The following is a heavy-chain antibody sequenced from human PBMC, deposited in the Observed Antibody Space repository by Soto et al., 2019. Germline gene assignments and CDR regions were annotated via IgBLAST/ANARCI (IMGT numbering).Heavy chain of an antibody. Sequence: PGGSLRLSCAASGFTFDNYGMHWVRQAPGKGLEWVVVISFDGRNTYYADSVKGRITISRDNSKNMLKLQMTSLRAEDTVVYYCANRGAPSSGHMYYFDYWGQGTLVTVSS. D-gene: IGHD3-22*01. V-gene: IGHV3-30*18. J-gene: IGHJ4*02. CDR2: ISFDGRNT. CDR1: GFTFDNYG. CDR3: ANRGAPSSGHMYYFDY.